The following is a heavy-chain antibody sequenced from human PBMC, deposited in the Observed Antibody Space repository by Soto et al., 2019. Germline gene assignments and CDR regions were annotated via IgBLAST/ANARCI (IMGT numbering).Heavy chain of an antibody. D-gene: IGHD2-2*01. CDR1: GFTFSLYG. Sequence: QEQLVESGGGVVQPGRSLRLSCAASGFTFSLYGMHWVRQAPGKGLEWVASIWFDGTKRYYADSVEGRFTISRDHSKNTLYLKMDSLRGEDTAVYYCARDRSTSCPHFDLWCQGTLVNVS. J-gene: IGHJ1*01. CDR2: IWFDGTKR. V-gene: IGHV3-33*01. CDR3: ARDRSTSCPHFDL.